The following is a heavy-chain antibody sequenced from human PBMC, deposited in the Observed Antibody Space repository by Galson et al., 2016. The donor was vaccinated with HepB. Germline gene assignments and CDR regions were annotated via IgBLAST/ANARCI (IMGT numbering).Heavy chain of an antibody. CDR2: IKQDGSEK. J-gene: IGHJ4*02. CDR1: GFTFSSYW. CDR3: ARDYSSGWRTLHYFDC. D-gene: IGHD6-19*01. Sequence: SLRLSCAASGFTFSSYWMSWVRQAPGKGLEWAANIKQDGSEKYYVDSAKGRFTISRDNAKNSLYPQMNSLRAEDTAVYYCARDYSSGWRTLHYFDCWGQGTLVTVSS. V-gene: IGHV3-7*01.